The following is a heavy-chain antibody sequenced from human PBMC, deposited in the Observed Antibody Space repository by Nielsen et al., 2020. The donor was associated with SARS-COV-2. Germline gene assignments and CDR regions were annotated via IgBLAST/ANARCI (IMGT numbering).Heavy chain of an antibody. D-gene: IGHD3-22*01. V-gene: IGHV4-34*01. CDR1: GGSFSAYY. Sequence: SQTLSLTCAVYGGSFSAYYWSWIRQPPGKGLEWIGEINHSGSTNYNPSLKSRVTISVDTSKNQFSLKLSSVTAADTAVHYCARGPPVDYYDNSGYYYLDYWGQGTLVTVSS. CDR2: INHSGST. CDR3: ARGPPVDYYDNSGYYYLDY. J-gene: IGHJ4*02.